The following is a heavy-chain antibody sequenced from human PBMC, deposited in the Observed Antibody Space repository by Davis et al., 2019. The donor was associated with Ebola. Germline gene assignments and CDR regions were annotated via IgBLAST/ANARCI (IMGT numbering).Heavy chain of an antibody. D-gene: IGHD4-11*01. CDR2: TSFDGSNK. J-gene: IGHJ3*02. V-gene: IGHV3-30*03. CDR3: TRDHSYAFDI. Sequence: GGSLRLSCVASGFSLSNYGMHWVRQAPGKGLEWVAVTSFDGSNKPYADSVKGRFTISRDNSKKTLYLQMYSLRDEDTAVYYCTRDHSYAFDIWGQGTMVAVSS. CDR1: GFSLSNYG.